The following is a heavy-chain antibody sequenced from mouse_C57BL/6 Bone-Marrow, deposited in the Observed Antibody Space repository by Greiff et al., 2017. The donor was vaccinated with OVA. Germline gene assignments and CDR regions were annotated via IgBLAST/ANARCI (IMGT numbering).Heavy chain of an antibody. J-gene: IGHJ2*01. CDR1: GYTFTSYW. CDR3: ANYDYCDY. Sequence: VQLQQPGAELVRPGTSVKLSCKASGYTFTSYWMHWVKQRPGQGLEWIGVIDPSDSYTTYNQKFKGKATLTVDTSSSTAYMQLSSLTSEDSAVYYCANYDYCDYWGQGTTLTVSS. D-gene: IGHD2-4*01. CDR2: IDPSDSYT. V-gene: IGHV1-59*01.